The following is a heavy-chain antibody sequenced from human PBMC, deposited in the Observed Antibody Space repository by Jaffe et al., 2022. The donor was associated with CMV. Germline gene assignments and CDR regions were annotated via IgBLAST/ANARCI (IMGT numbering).Heavy chain of an antibody. CDR2: IYYSGST. D-gene: IGHD3-3*01. Sequence: QLQLQESGPGLVKPSETLSLTCTVSGGSISSSSYYWGWIRQPPGKGLEWIGSIYYSGSTYYNPSLKSRVTISVDTSKNQFSLKLSSVTAADTAVYYCARLGYYDFWSGYYKIGWFDPWGQGTLVTVSS. CDR1: GGSISSSSYY. CDR3: ARLGYYDFWSGYYKIGWFDP. J-gene: IGHJ5*02. V-gene: IGHV4-39*01.